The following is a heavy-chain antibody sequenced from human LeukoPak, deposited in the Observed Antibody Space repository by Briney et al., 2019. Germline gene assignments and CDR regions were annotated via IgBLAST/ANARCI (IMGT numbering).Heavy chain of an antibody. CDR3: ARHSRAEYYYDSSGYWK. J-gene: IGHJ4*02. CDR2: IYPGDSDT. CDR1: GYSFTSYW. Sequence: GESLKISCKGSGYSFTSYWIGWMRQMPGKGLEWMGIIYPGDSDTRYSPSFQGQVTILADKSISTAYLQWSSLKASDTAMYYCARHSRAEYYYDSSGYWKWGQGTLVTVSS. D-gene: IGHD3-22*01. V-gene: IGHV5-51*01.